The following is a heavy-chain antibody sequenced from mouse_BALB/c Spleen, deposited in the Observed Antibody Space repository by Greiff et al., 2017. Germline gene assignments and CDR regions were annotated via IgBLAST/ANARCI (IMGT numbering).Heavy chain of an antibody. J-gene: IGHJ3*01. CDR3: ARGLRLAY. D-gene: IGHD2-4*01. CDR2: IDPANGNT. Sequence: VQLQQSGAELVKPGASVKLSCTASGFNIKDTYMHWVKQRPEQGLEWIGRIDPANGNTRYDPKFQGKATITADTSSNTAYLQLSSLTSEDTAVYYCARGLRLAYWGQGTLVTVSA. V-gene: IGHV14-3*02. CDR1: GFNIKDTY.